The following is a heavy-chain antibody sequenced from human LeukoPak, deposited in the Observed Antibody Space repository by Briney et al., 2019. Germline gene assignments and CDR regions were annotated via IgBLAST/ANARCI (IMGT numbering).Heavy chain of an antibody. CDR3: AKDKSGTTYYFDY. CDR2: ITRSSYI. D-gene: IGHD1-7*01. CDR1: GFTFNTYS. V-gene: IGHV3-21*01. Sequence: GGSLRLSCAASGFTFNTYSMNWVRQAPGKGLEWVSSITRSSYIYYADSVKGRFTISRDNAKNSLYLQINSLRAEDTAVYYCAKDKSGTTYYFDYWGQGTLVTVSS. J-gene: IGHJ4*02.